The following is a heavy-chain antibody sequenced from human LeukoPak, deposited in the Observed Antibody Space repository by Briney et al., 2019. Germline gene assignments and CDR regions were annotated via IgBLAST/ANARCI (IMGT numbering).Heavy chain of an antibody. J-gene: IGHJ4*02. Sequence: SETLSLTCTVSGGSISSYSWSWIRQPPGKGLEWIGYIYYSGSTNYNPSLKSRVTISVDTSKNQFSLKLSSVTAADTAVYYCARAYGSGSYFDYWGQGTLVTVSS. D-gene: IGHD3-10*01. V-gene: IGHV4-59*08. CDR3: ARAYGSGSYFDY. CDR1: GGSISSYS. CDR2: IYYSGST.